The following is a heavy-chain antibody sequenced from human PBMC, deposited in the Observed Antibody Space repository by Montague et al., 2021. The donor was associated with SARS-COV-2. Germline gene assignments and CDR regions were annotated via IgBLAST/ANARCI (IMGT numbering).Heavy chain of an antibody. D-gene: IGHD3-22*01. Sequence: CAISGDSVFNNSPGWKGIRQSLSRGLEWVGRIYHRSKWDNDYAVSVKGRITIKPDTSKNQFSLQLNSVTAEDTAVYYCARELRRIIMIVDIRGFDYWGQGTLVTVSS. CDR1: GDSVFNNSPG. CDR3: ARELRRIIMIVDIRGFDY. J-gene: IGHJ4*02. CDR2: IYHRSKWDN. V-gene: IGHV6-1*01.